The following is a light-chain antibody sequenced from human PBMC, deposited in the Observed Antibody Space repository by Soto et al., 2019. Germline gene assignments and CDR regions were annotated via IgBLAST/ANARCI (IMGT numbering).Light chain of an antibody. CDR2: AAS. V-gene: IGKV1-39*01. J-gene: IGKJ4*01. CDR1: QSISSY. CDR3: QQSYRTPLT. Sequence: DIQMTQSPSSLSASVGDRVTITCRASQSISSYLNWYQQKPGKAPKLLIYAASSLQSGVPSRFSGSGSGTDFTPTISSLQPEDFATYYCQQSYRTPLTFGGGTKVEIK.